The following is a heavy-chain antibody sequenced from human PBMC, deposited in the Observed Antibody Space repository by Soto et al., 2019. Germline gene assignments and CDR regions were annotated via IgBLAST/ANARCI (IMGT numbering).Heavy chain of an antibody. D-gene: IGHD3-10*01. CDR1: RGSISTYY. CDR2: FSDGGGT. J-gene: IGHJ6*02. V-gene: IGHV4-59*01. CDR3: ARGPPMVRGVSGYSFGLDV. Sequence: QVQLQESGPGLVRPSETLSLTCTVSRGSISTYYWSWIRPPPGKGLALIGYFSDGGGTIYNPSLRSRVTISVDTSNIQLSLHRTSVTAADSAVSYCARGPPMVRGVSGYSFGLDVWGQGRTVSVSS.